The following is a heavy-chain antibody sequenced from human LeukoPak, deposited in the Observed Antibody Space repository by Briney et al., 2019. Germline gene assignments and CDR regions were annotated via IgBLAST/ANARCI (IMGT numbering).Heavy chain of an antibody. D-gene: IGHD1-1*01. J-gene: IGHJ6*03. CDR2: IYSGGST. CDR1: GFTVSSNY. V-gene: IGHV3-66*02. Sequence: HPGGSLRLSCAASGFTVSSNYMSWVRQAPGKGLEWVSVIYSGGSTYYADSVKGRFTISRDNSKNTLYLQVNSLRAEDTAVYYCATEHNLERRRPPKDYYYYYMDVWGKGTTVTVSS. CDR3: ATEHNLERRRPPKDYYYYYMDV.